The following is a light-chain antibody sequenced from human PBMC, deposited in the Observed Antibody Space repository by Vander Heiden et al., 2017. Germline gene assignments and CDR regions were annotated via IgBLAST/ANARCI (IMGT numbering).Light chain of an antibody. CDR3: RQALQTPFT. J-gene: IGKJ3*01. V-gene: IGKV2-28*01. Sequence: DIVMTQSPLSLPVTPGEPASISCRSSQSLLHSNGYNYLDWYLQKPGQSPQLLIYLGSNRASGVPDRSSGSGSGTDFTLRISRVEAEDVGVYYCRQALQTPFTFGPGTKVDIK. CDR1: QSLLHSNGYNY. CDR2: LGS.